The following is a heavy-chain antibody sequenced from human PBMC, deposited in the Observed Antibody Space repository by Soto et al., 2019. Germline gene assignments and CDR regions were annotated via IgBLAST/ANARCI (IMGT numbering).Heavy chain of an antibody. CDR2: ISWNSGSI. D-gene: IGHD6-19*01. CDR1: GFTFDDYA. V-gene: IGHV3-9*01. J-gene: IGHJ3*02. Sequence: EVQLVESGGGLVQPGRSLRLSCAASGFTFDDYAMHWVRQAPGKGLEWVSGISWNSGSIGYADSVKGRFTISRDNAKNSLYLQMNSLRAEDTALYYCAKGYSSGWYSAFDIWGQGTMVTVSS. CDR3: AKGYSSGWYSAFDI.